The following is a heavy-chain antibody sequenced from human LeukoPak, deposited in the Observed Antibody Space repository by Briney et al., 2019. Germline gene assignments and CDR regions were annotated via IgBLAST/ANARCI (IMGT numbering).Heavy chain of an antibody. CDR1: GYSISSGYY. Sequence: PWETLSLTCAVSGYSISSGYYWGWIRQPPGKGLEWIGSIYHSGSTYYNPSLKSRVTISVDTSKNQFSLKLSSVTAADTAVYYCARHILSMGHFDYWGQGTLVTVSS. J-gene: IGHJ4*02. D-gene: IGHD2-21*01. CDR2: IYHSGST. CDR3: ARHILSMGHFDY. V-gene: IGHV4-38-2*01.